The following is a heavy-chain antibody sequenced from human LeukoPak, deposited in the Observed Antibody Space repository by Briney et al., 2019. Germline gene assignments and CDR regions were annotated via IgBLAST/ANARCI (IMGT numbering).Heavy chain of an antibody. D-gene: IGHD1-14*01. CDR3: ARCRYFQY. Sequence: PGGSLRLSCAASGFTFSSSWMSWVRQAPGKGLEWVANIKEDGSEKHYVDSVKGRFTISKENAKNSLHLQMNSLRAEDTAVYYCARCRYFQYWGQGTLVTVSA. J-gene: IGHJ1*01. CDR1: GFTFSSSW. V-gene: IGHV3-7*01. CDR2: IKEDGSEK.